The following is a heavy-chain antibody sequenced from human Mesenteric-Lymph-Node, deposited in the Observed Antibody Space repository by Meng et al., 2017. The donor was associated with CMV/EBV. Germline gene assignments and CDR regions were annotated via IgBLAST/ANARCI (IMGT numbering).Heavy chain of an antibody. CDR2: INPNGGAT. J-gene: IGHJ6*02. D-gene: IGHD6-13*01. CDR3: ARDRGAIAALNYYGMDV. CDR1: GYTFTGYY. Sequence: ASVKVSCKGSGYTFTGYYMHWVRQAPGQGLQWMGWINPNGGATHYAQSFQGRVTMTRDTSISTAYMELSSLRSEDTAVYYCARDRGAIAALNYYGMDVWGQGTTVTVSS. V-gene: IGHV1-2*02.